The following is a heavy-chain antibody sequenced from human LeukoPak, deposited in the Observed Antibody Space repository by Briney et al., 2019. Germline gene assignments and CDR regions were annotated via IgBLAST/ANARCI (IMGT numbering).Heavy chain of an antibody. J-gene: IGHJ3*02. D-gene: IGHD1-26*01. CDR3: AGRKWELVPRGAFDI. V-gene: IGHV4-39*01. CDR1: GGSISSSSYY. Sequence: SETLSLTCTVSGGSISSSSYYWGWIRQPPGKGLEWIGSIYYSGSTYYNPSLKSRVTISVDTSKNQFSLKLSSVTAADTAVYYCAGRKWELVPRGAFDIWGQGTMVTVSS. CDR2: IYYSGST.